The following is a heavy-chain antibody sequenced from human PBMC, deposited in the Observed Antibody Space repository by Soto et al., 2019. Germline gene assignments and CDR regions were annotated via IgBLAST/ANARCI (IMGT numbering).Heavy chain of an antibody. V-gene: IGHV2-26*01. J-gene: IGHJ5*02. CDR3: ARIRRSGSYNWFDP. CDR1: GFSLSNARMG. Sequence: QVTLKESGPVLVKPTETLTLTCTVSGFSLSNARMGVSWIRQPPGNALEWLAHIFSNDEKSYSTSLKSRLTISEDTSKSQVVLKMTNMDPVDTATYYCARIRRSGSYNWFDPWGQGTLVTVSS. CDR2: IFSNDEK. D-gene: IGHD1-26*01.